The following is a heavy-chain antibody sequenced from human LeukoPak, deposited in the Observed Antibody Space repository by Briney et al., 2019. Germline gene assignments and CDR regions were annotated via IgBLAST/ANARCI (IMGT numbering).Heavy chain of an antibody. CDR2: ISPDSTYT. Sequence: PGESLRLSCAASKFIFGAYKMNWVRQAPGKGLEWVSSISPDSTYTSYTDSVKGRFTVSRYNAKNSLYLQLNSLRVDDTPVYFCARYGPRYCSSTNCQPSALDLWGQGTLVTVSS. D-gene: IGHD2-2*01. CDR3: ARYGPRYCSSTNCQPSALDL. V-gene: IGHV3-21*01. J-gene: IGHJ3*01. CDR1: KFIFGAYK.